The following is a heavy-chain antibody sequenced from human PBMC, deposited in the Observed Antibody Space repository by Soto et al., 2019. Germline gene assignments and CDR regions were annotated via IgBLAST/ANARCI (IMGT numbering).Heavy chain of an antibody. V-gene: IGHV3-9*01. D-gene: IGHD4-17*01. Sequence: EVQLVESGGGLVQPGRSLRLSCAASGFTFDDYAMHWVRQAPGKGLEWVSGISWNSGSIGYADSVKGRFTISRDNAKNSLYLQMNSLRAEDTALYYCAKDLDYGDYVLGNAFDIWGQGTMVTFSS. J-gene: IGHJ3*02. CDR1: GFTFDDYA. CDR2: ISWNSGSI. CDR3: AKDLDYGDYVLGNAFDI.